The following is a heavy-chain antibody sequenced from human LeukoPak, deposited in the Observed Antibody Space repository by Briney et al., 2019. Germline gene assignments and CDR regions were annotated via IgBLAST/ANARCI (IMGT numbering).Heavy chain of an antibody. J-gene: IGHJ4*02. Sequence: SETLSLTCTVTGGSISNYYWNWIRQPPGKGLEWIGEINHSGSTNYNPSLKSRVTISVDTSKNQFSLKLSSVTAADTAVYYCARGRDYGDYVGDFDYWGQGTLVTVSS. CDR2: INHSGST. CDR3: ARGRDYGDYVGDFDY. CDR1: GGSISNYY. D-gene: IGHD4-17*01. V-gene: IGHV4-34*01.